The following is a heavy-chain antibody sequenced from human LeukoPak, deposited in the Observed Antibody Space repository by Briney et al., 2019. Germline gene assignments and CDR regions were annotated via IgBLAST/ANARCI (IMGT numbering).Heavy chain of an antibody. Sequence: PSETLSLTCAVYGGSFSGYYWSWIRQPPGKGLEWIGEINLSGSTNYNPSLKSRVTISVDTSKNQFSLKLSSVTAADTAVYYCARGFRRPHQSRDRTPQPYYMDVWGKGTTVTVSS. CDR2: INLSGST. J-gene: IGHJ6*03. V-gene: IGHV4-34*01. CDR1: GGSFSGYY. CDR3: ARGFRRPHQSRDRTPQPYYMDV. D-gene: IGHD1-14*01.